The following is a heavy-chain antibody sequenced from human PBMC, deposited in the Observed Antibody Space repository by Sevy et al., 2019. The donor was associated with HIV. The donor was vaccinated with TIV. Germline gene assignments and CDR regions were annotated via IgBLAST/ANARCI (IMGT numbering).Heavy chain of an antibody. CDR1: EFSFKSYW. V-gene: IGHV3-23*01. CDR3: AKDRSWYRAY. Sequence: GGSLRLSCVASEFSFKSYWMSWVRQAPGKGLEWVSAISGSGGSTYYADSVKGRFTISRDNSKNTLYLQMNSLRAEDTAVYYCAKDRSWYRAYWGQGTLVTVSS. J-gene: IGHJ4*02. D-gene: IGHD6-13*01. CDR2: ISGSGGST.